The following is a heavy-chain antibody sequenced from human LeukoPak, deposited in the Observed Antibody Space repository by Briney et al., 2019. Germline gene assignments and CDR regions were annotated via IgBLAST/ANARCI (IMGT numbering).Heavy chain of an antibody. CDR1: GGSISSGGYY. CDR3: ARDRGMSSSYFDC. V-gene: IGHV4-31*03. CDR2: IYYSGST. D-gene: IGHD6-6*01. J-gene: IGHJ4*02. Sequence: PSQTLSLTCTVSGGSISSGGYYWSWIRQHPGKGLEWIGYIYYSGSTYYNPSLKSRATISRDTSKNQFSLRLTSVTAADTAVYYCARDRGMSSSYFDCWGQGTLVTVSS.